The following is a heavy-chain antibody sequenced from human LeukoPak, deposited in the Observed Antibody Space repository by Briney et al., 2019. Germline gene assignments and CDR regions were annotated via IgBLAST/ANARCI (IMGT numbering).Heavy chain of an antibody. CDR1: GFTLRSS. D-gene: IGHD3-10*01. J-gene: IGHJ4*02. CDR3: ARDRGQDDPIDI. CDR2: IWHAGGVL. V-gene: IGHV3-33*01. Sequence: PRGALRLSCAASGFTLRSSMNWVRQAPGEGLEWVAVIWHAGGVLAYSQSVKGRFTVPRDNRKNTLYLQMDSLRVEDTAVYYCARDRGQDDPIDIWGQGALVTVSS.